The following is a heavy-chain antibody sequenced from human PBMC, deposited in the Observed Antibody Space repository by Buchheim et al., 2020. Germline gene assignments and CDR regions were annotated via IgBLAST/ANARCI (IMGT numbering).Heavy chain of an antibody. CDR2: ISYDGSNK. V-gene: IGHV3-30*18. J-gene: IGHJ4*02. CDR1: GFTFSSYG. Sequence: QVQLVESRGGVVQPGRSLRLSCAASGFTFSSYGMHWVRQAPGKGLEWVAVISYDGSNKYYADSVKGRFTISRDNSKNTLYLQMNSLRAEDTAVYYCAKVGNYYDSSGYYDYWGQGTL. CDR3: AKVGNYYDSSGYYDY. D-gene: IGHD3-22*01.